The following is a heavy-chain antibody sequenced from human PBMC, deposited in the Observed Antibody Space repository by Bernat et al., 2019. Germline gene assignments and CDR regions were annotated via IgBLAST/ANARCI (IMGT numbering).Heavy chain of an antibody. CDR1: GFTFSSYA. J-gene: IGHJ3*02. CDR2: ISYDGSNK. Sequence: QVQLVESGGGVVQPGRSLRLSCAASGFTFSSYAMHWVRQAPGKGLEWVAVISYDGSNKYYADSVKGRFTISRDNSKNTLYLQMNSLRAEDTAVYYCARLLLGIAAANDAFDIWGQGTMVTVSS. D-gene: IGHD6-13*01. V-gene: IGHV3-30-3*01. CDR3: ARLLLGIAAANDAFDI.